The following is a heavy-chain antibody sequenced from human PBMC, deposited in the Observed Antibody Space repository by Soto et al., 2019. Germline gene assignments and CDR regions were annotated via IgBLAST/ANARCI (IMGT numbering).Heavy chain of an antibody. CDR1: GFTFGNYV. CDR2: ISGTGGKT. J-gene: IGHJ4*02. D-gene: IGHD7-27*01. V-gene: IGHV3-23*01. Sequence: EVQLLESGGTLVERGGSLRLSCAGSGFTFGNYVMTWVRQAPGKGLEWVSAISGTGGKTQYVDSVKGRFVISRDNSKNIRYLQMNSLRVEDTAVYFCAKDPFLNWGFNYFEDWGRGTLVTVSS. CDR3: AKDPFLNWGFNYFED.